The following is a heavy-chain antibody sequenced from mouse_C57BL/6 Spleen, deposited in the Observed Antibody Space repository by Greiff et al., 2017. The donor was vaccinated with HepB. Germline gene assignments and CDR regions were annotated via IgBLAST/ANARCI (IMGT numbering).Heavy chain of an antibody. CDR1: GYTFTSYW. Sequence: VQLKQSGAELVRPGTSVKVSCKTSGYTFTSYWMHWVKQRPGQGLEWIGAIYPGNSDTSYNQKFKGKAKLTAVTSASTAYMELSSLTNEDSAVYYCTMIYYDYDGYAMDYWGQGTSVTVSS. J-gene: IGHJ4*01. CDR3: TMIYYDYDGYAMDY. V-gene: IGHV1-5*01. D-gene: IGHD2-4*01. CDR2: IYPGNSDT.